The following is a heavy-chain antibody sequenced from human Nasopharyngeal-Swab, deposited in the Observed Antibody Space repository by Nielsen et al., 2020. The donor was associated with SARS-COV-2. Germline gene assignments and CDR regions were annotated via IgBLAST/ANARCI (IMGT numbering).Heavy chain of an antibody. CDR1: GGSFSGYY. CDR2: INHSGST. CDR3: ARGFDP. J-gene: IGHJ5*02. Sequence: SETLSLTCAVYGGSFSGYYWSWIRQPPVKGLEWIGEINHSGSTNYNPSLKSRVTISVDTSKNQFSLKLSSVTAADTAVYYCARGFDPWGQGTLVTVSS. V-gene: IGHV4-34*01.